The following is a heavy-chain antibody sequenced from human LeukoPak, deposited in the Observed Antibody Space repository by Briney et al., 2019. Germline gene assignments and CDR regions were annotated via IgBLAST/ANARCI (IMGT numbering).Heavy chain of an antibody. J-gene: IGHJ4*02. CDR1: GGSFRGYY. CDR3: ARVRTNSGLPDY. D-gene: IGHD5-12*01. V-gene: IGHV4-34*01. CDR2: INHSGST. Sequence: SETLSLTCAVYGGSFRGYYWSWIRQPPGKGLGWIEEINHSGSTNYNPSLKSRVTISVDTSKNQFSLKLSSVTAADTAVYYCARVRTNSGLPDYWGQGTLVTVSS.